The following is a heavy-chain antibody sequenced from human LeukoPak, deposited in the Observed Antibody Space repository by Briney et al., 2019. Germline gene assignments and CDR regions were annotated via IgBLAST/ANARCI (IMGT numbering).Heavy chain of an antibody. CDR1: GYTFTSYS. J-gene: IGHJ6*02. V-gene: IGHV1-3*01. Sequence: ASVKVSCKASGYTFTSYSMHWVRQAPGQRLEWMGWINAGNGNTKFSQKFRGRVTITRDTSASTAYMELSSLRSEDTAVYYCARFLGGSYGMDVWGQGTTVTVSS. CDR2: INAGNGNT. CDR3: ARFLGGSYGMDV. D-gene: IGHD1-26*01.